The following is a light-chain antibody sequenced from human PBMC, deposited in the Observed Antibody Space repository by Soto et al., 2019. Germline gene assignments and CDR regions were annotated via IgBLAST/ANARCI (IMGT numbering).Light chain of an antibody. CDR3: QSYDSSLSGFWV. CDR2: GND. V-gene: IGLV1-40*01. J-gene: IGLJ3*02. Sequence: QSVLTQPPSVSGAPGQRVTLSCTGSSSNIGAGYDVHWYQQFSGTSPKLLIYGNDNRPSGVPDRFSGSKSGTSASLAITGLLAEDEADYYCQSYDSSLSGFWVFGGGTKVTVL. CDR1: SSNIGAGYD.